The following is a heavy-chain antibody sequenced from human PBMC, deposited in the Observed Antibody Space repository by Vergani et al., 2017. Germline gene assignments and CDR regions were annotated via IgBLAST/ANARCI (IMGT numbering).Heavy chain of an antibody. J-gene: IGHJ4*02. CDR1: GGSIASTDSY. Sequence: QLQLQESGPGLVKPSETLFLTCIVSGGSIASTDSYWGWIRQPPGKGLEWIGSVSYSGDTSYNPSRRSRVTISADTSKMQFSLKLYSLTAADTAIYYCARHVTQDYYNDSDYFDYWGLGTLVTVSS. V-gene: IGHV4-39*01. CDR3: ARHVTQDYYNDSDYFDY. D-gene: IGHD3-22*01. CDR2: VSYSGDT.